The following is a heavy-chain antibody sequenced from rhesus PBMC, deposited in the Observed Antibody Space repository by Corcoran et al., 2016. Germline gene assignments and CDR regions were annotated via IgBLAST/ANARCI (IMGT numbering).Heavy chain of an antibody. CDR1: GYSISSNY. Sequence: QVQLQESGPGLVKPSETLSLTCAVSGYSISSNYWSWIRQPPGKGLEWIGYIYGSSGSTYYNPSLKSRVTMSTDTSKNQFSLNLNSGTAADTAVYYCAREGTYGSSYYFDYWGQGVLVTVSS. J-gene: IGHJ4*01. CDR2: IYGSSGST. V-gene: IGHV4-147*01. D-gene: IGHD4-29*01. CDR3: AREGTYGSSYYFDY.